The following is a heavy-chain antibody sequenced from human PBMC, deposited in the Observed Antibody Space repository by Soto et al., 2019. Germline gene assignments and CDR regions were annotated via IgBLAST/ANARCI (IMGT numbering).Heavy chain of an antibody. J-gene: IGHJ5*02. D-gene: IGHD3-9*01. CDR3: ARVYDILTSAWLDP. Sequence: GGSLRLSCAASGFTLSDYYMTWIRQAPGKGLKWISYISTNSRYTKYADSVKGRFTISRDDAKNSLYLQMNSLRVEDTAVYYCARVYDILTSAWLDPWGQGTLVTVSS. V-gene: IGHV3-11*03. CDR1: GFTLSDYY. CDR2: ISTNSRYT.